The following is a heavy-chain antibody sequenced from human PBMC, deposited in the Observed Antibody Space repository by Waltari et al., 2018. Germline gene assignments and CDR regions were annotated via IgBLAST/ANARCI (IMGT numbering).Heavy chain of an antibody. CDR2: IIPICGTA. V-gene: IGHV1-69*12. CDR1: GGTFSSYA. D-gene: IGHD2-21*02. J-gene: IGHJ6*02. CDR3: ARDRGKVVVTAIYYYDGMDV. Sequence: QVQLVQSGAEVKKPGSSVKVSCKASGGTFSSYAISWVRQAPGQGLEWMGGIIPICGTANYAQKFQGRVTITADESTSTAYMELSSLRSEDTAVYYCARDRGKVVVTAIYYYDGMDVWGQGTTVTVSS.